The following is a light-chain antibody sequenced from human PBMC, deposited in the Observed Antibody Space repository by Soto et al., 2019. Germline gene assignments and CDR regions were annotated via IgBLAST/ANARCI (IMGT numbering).Light chain of an antibody. J-gene: IGLJ2*01. CDR3: NSYAGSKV. Sequence: QSVLTQPPSASGSPGQSVTISCTGTNSDIGAYNYVSWYQQYPGKAPKLIIYEVNKRPSGVPDRFSGSKSGNTASLTVSGPQAEDEADYYCNSYAGSKVFGGGTKLTVL. CDR1: NSDIGAYNY. V-gene: IGLV2-8*01. CDR2: EVN.